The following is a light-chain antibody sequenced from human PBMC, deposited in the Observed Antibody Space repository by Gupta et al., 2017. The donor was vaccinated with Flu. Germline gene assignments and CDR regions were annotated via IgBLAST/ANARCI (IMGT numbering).Light chain of an antibody. CDR1: QGLVYSDGNTY. CDR3: S. Sequence: DVVMTQSPLSLSVTLGQPASISCRSSQGLVYSDGNTYLHWFQQRPGQTPRRLLQLVSYRFSGVPDRYTASRSVSDFTLKMRSVDAEAVGISVCS. CDR2: LVS. J-gene: IGKJ2*04. V-gene: IGKV2-30*01.